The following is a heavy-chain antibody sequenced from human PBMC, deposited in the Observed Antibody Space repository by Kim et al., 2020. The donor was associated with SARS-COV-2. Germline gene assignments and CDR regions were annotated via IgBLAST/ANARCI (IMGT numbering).Heavy chain of an antibody. V-gene: IGHV1-3*01. J-gene: IGHJ6*01. CDR2: INAGNGNT. Sequence: ASVKVSCKASGYTFTDFAMHWVRQAPGQRLQWMGWINAGNGNTKYSQKFQGRVTITRDTTASTAYMELSSLTSEDTAVYYCARDGDYGDYLGYYYYYGMD. D-gene: IGHD4-17*01. CDR3: ARDGDYGDYLGYYYYYGMD. CDR1: GYTFTDFA.